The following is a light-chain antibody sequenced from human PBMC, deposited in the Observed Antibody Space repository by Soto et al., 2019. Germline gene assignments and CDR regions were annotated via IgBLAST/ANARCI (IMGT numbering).Light chain of an antibody. Sequence: NFMWTQPHSVSESPGKTVTISCTRSSGSIASNYVQWYQQRPGSSPTTVIYEDNQRPSGVPDRFSGSIDSSSNSASLTISGLKTEDEADYYCQSFDSSDQVFGGGTKLTVL. CDR3: QSFDSSDQV. CDR2: EDN. J-gene: IGLJ3*02. V-gene: IGLV6-57*01. CDR1: SGSIASNY.